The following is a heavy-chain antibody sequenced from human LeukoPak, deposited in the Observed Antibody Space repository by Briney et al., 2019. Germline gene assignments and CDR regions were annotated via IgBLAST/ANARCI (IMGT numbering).Heavy chain of an antibody. CDR1: GFTFSSYS. CDR3: AGDLFHYYDSSGYSFDY. J-gene: IGHJ4*02. CDR2: ITSSSSTI. Sequence: PGGSLRLSCAASGFTFSSYSMNWVRQAPGKGLEWISYITSSSSTIYYADSLKGRFTISRDNSKNTLYLQMNRLRAEDTAVYYCAGDLFHYYDSSGYSFDYWGQGTLVTVSS. V-gene: IGHV3-48*01. D-gene: IGHD3-22*01.